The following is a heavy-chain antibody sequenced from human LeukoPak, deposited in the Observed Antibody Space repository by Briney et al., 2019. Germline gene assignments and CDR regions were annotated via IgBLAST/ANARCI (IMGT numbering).Heavy chain of an antibody. Sequence: SETLSLTCTVSGGSIRSYYWNWIRQPPGKGLEWIGSVYYSGSTNYNPSLKGRVTISVDTPNNHFSLKLSSVTAADTAVCYCARVGYGDCVSYYAMDVWGQGTTVTVSS. CDR3: ARVGYGDCVSYYAMDV. CDR2: VYYSGST. D-gene: IGHD4-17*01. V-gene: IGHV4-59*01. CDR1: GGSIRSYY. J-gene: IGHJ6*02.